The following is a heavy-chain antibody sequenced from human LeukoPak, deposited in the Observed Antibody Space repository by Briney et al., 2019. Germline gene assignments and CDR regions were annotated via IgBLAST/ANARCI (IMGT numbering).Heavy chain of an antibody. CDR1: GFTVRRYA. V-gene: IGHV3-43*02. J-gene: IGHJ6*02. CDR3: AAGRVEMATVSYYYGMDV. D-gene: IGHD5-24*01. CDR2: ISGDGGRS. Sequence: GSLRLSCAGSGFTVRRYAMSWVRQTPGKGLEWVFLISGDGGRSYYPDSVKGLFTISRDNSKNSLYLQMNSLRTEDTALYYCAAGRVEMATVSYYYGMDVWGQGTTVTVSS.